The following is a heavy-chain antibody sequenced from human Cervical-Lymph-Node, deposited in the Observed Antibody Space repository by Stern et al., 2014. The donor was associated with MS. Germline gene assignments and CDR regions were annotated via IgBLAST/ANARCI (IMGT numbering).Heavy chain of an antibody. V-gene: IGHV1-18*01. CDR2: ISASNGYT. Sequence: QVQLVQSGPELKKPGASVRVSCTASGYTFTNYGITWVRQAPGQGLEWMGWISASNGYTKYAQKFQGRVTMTTDASTSTAHMDLTSLRSDDTAVYYCARVKMTVSGDHWGQGTLVTVSS. D-gene: IGHD6-19*01. J-gene: IGHJ4*02. CDR3: ARVKMTVSGDH. CDR1: GYTFTNYG.